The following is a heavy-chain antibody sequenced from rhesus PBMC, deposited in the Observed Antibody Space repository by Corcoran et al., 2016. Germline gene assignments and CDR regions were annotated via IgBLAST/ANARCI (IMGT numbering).Heavy chain of an antibody. D-gene: IGHD2-21*01. Sequence: QVKLQESGPGLVKPLETLSLTFAVPGGSIRGGYVYWSGIRQPPGKGSEWIGGIYSSSGNTYYTPSLKSRVTISKDTSKNQFSLKLCSVTAADTAVYYCARHCTGSGCYGSFDYWGQGVLVTVSS. CDR1: GGSIRGGYVY. CDR3: ARHCTGSGCYGSFDY. J-gene: IGHJ4*01. V-gene: IGHV4S12*01. CDR2: IYSSSGNT.